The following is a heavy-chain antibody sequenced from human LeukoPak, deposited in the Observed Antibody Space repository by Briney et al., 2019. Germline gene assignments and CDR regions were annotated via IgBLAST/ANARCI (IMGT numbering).Heavy chain of an antibody. J-gene: IGHJ4*02. D-gene: IGHD4-17*01. CDR1: GFTFSSYA. CDR2: ISGSGGST. CDR3: AKEDLSDYGDSYFDY. Sequence: GGSLRLSCAASGFTFSSYAMSWVRQAPGKGLEWVSAISGSGGSTYYADSVKGRFTITRDNSKNTLYLQMNSLRAEDMAVYYCAKEDLSDYGDSYFDYWGQGTLVTVSS. V-gene: IGHV3-23*01.